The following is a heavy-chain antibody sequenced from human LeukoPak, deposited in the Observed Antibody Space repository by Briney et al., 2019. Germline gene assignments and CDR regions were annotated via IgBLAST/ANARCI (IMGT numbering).Heavy chain of an antibody. CDR2: ISYDGSNK. J-gene: IGHJ4*02. Sequence: GGSLRLSCAASGFTFRSYDMHWVRQAPGKGLEWVAVISYDGSNKYYADSVKGRFTISRDNSKNTLYLQMNSLRAEDTAVYYCAKEVQYSYGFDYWGQGTLVTVSS. V-gene: IGHV3-30*18. CDR1: GFTFRSYD. CDR3: AKEVQYSYGFDY. D-gene: IGHD5-18*01.